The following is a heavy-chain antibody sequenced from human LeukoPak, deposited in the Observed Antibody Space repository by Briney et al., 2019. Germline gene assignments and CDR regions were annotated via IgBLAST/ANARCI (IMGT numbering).Heavy chain of an antibody. Sequence: SETLSLTCTVSGYSISSGYYWGWIRPPPGKGLEWIGSIYHSGSTYYNPSLKSRVTISVDTSKNQFSLKLSPVTAADTAVYYCASKLVGAHDELDPWGQGTLVTVSS. CDR2: IYHSGST. V-gene: IGHV4-38-2*02. CDR3: ASKLVGAHDELDP. D-gene: IGHD1-26*01. J-gene: IGHJ5*02. CDR1: GYSISSGYY.